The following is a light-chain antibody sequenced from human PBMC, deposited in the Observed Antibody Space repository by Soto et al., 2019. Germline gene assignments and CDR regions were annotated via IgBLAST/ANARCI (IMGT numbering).Light chain of an antibody. Sequence: QSALTQPASVSGSPGQSITISCTGSSGDVGGYNYVSWYQQYPGKAPQVLIYEVSNRPSGVSNRFSGSKSGNTASLTISGLQADDEADYYCASYPNRHTWIFGEGTKLTVL. V-gene: IGLV2-14*01. CDR3: ASYPNRHTWI. J-gene: IGLJ2*01. CDR1: SGDVGGYNY. CDR2: EVS.